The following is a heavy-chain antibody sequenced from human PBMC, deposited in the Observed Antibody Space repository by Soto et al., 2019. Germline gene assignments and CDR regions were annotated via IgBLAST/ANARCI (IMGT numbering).Heavy chain of an antibody. CDR1: GGSFSPNY. V-gene: IGHV4-59*12. D-gene: IGHD3-22*01. CDR3: ARPTYYYDSSGPPAY. CDR2: IYYGGTT. J-gene: IGHJ4*02. Sequence: SETLSLTCTVSGGSFSPNYWSWIRQPPGKGLEWVGYIYYGGTTSYNPSLQSRFTVSRDNAKNSLYLQMNSLRAEDTAVYYCARPTYYYDSSGPPAYWGQGTLVTVSS.